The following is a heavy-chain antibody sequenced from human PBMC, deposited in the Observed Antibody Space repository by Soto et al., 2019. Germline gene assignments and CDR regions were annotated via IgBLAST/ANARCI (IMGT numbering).Heavy chain of an antibody. D-gene: IGHD3-3*02. CDR1: GFSLSTYS. CDR3: ARDYIFGLDY. J-gene: IGHJ4*02. CDR2: IRSSSSST. Sequence: PGGSLRLSCVVSGFSLSTYSVNWVRQAPGKGLEWISYIRSSSSSTFYADSVKGRFTISTDTAKNSLYLQMNSLRDDDTAVYYCARDYIFGLDYWGQGTPVTVSS. V-gene: IGHV3-48*02.